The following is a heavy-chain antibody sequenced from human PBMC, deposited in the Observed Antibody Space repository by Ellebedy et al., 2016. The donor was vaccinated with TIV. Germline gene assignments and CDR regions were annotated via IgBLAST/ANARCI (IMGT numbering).Heavy chain of an antibody. CDR2: VGTAGDP. CDR3: VRGSRTVGGIYYYNGMDV. J-gene: IGHJ6*02. D-gene: IGHD3-10*01. CDR1: GFSFSSYD. Sequence: GESLKISCAASGFSFSSYDMHWVRQPTGKGLERVSAVGTAGDPYYPDSVKGRFTISRENAKNSLYLQMNSLRAGDTAVYYCVRGSRTVGGIYYYNGMDVWGQGTTVTVSS. V-gene: IGHV3-13*05.